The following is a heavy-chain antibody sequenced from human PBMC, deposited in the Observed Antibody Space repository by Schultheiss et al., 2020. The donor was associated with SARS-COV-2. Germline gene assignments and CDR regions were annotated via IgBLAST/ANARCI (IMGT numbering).Heavy chain of an antibody. CDR2: ISAHNGNT. V-gene: IGHV1-18*01. Sequence: ASVKVSCKASGYTFTSYAMNWVRQAPGQGLEWMGWISAHNGNTNYAQKLQGRVTMTVDTSTSTAYVELRSLRSDDTAVYYCARDRLGDSSGYYYDYWGQGTLVTVSS. J-gene: IGHJ4*02. CDR1: GYTFTSYA. CDR3: ARDRLGDSSGYYYDY. D-gene: IGHD3-22*01.